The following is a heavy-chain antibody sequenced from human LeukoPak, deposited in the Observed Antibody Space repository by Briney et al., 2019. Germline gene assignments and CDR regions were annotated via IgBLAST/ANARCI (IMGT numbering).Heavy chain of an antibody. Sequence: SETLSLTCAVYGGSFSGYYWSWIRQPRGKGLEWIGEINHSGSTNYNPSLKSRVTISVDTSKNQFSLKLSSVTAADTAVYYCARDIAVAGPDYWGQGTLVTVSS. CDR3: ARDIAVAGPDY. J-gene: IGHJ4*02. CDR1: GGSFSGYY. D-gene: IGHD6-13*01. CDR2: INHSGST. V-gene: IGHV4-34*01.